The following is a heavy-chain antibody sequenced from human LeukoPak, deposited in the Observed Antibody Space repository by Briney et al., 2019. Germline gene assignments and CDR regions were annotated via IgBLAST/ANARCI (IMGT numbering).Heavy chain of an antibody. Sequence: SVKVSCKASGGTFSSYAISWVRQAPGQGLEWMGRIIPILGIANYAQKFQGRVTITADKSTSTAYMELSSLRSEDTAVYYCARDRRDCSSTSCHTEDYWGQGTLVTVSS. J-gene: IGHJ4*02. CDR1: GGTFSSYA. V-gene: IGHV1-69*04. D-gene: IGHD2-2*02. CDR2: IIPILGIA. CDR3: ARDRRDCSSTSCHTEDY.